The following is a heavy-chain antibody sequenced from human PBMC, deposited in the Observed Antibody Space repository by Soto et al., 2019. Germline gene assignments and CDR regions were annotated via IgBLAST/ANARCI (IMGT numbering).Heavy chain of an antibody. CDR3: ARGTYDILTGYYQPYNWFDP. CDR2: IYYSGST. V-gene: IGHV4-30-4*01. J-gene: IGHJ5*02. CDR1: GGSISSGDYY. Sequence: SETLSLTCTVSGGSISSGDYYWSWIRQPPGKGLEWIGYIYYSGSTYYNPSLKSRVTISVDTSKNQFSLKLSSVTAADTAVYYCARGTYDILTGYYQPYNWFDPWGQGTLVTVSS. D-gene: IGHD3-9*01.